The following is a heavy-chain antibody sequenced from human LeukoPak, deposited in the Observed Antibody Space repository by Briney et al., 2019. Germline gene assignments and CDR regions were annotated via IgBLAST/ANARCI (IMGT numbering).Heavy chain of an antibody. Sequence: TGGSLRLSCAASGFTFSSYAMSWVRQAPGKGLKWVSAISGSGYSTYYADSVKGRFTISRDNSKNTLYLQMNSLRAEDTAVYYCAKEAGYSGYDYPDYWGQGTLVTVSS. V-gene: IGHV3-23*01. J-gene: IGHJ4*02. CDR2: ISGSGYST. CDR3: AKEAGYSGYDYPDY. D-gene: IGHD5-12*01. CDR1: GFTFSSYA.